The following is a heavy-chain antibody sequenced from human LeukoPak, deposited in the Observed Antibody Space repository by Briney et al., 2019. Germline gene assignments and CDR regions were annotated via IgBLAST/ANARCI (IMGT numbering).Heavy chain of an antibody. D-gene: IGHD3-10*01. CDR1: GYTFTSYG. J-gene: IGHJ6*03. CDR2: ISAYNGNT. CDR3: ARDGNRKITMVRGGNYYYYMDV. V-gene: IGHV1-18*01. Sequence: ASVKVSCKASGYTFTSYGISWVRQAPGQGLEWMGWISAYNGNTNYAQKLQGRVTMTTDTSTSTAYMELRSLRSDDTAVYYCARDGNRKITMVRGGNYYYYMDVWGKGTTVTISS.